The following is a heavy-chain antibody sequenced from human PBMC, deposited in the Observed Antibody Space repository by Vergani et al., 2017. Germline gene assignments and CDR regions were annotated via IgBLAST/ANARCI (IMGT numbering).Heavy chain of an antibody. CDR2: INPSGGST. J-gene: IGHJ3*02. CDR3: ARTCIGVVISRRRGGAFDI. D-gene: IGHD3-3*01. Sequence: QVQLVQSGAEVKKPGASVKVSCKASGYTFTSYYMHWVRQAPGQGLEWMGIINPSGGSTSYAQKFQGRVTMTRDTSTCTVYMELSSLRSEDTAVYYCARTCIGVVISRRRGGAFDIWGQGTMVTVSS. V-gene: IGHV1-46*01. CDR1: GYTFTSYY.